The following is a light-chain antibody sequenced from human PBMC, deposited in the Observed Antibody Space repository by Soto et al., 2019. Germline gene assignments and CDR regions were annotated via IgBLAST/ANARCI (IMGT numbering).Light chain of an antibody. CDR2: DVS. J-gene: IGLJ1*01. Sequence: QSVLTQPASVSGSPGQSITISCTGTSSDVGGYNFVTWYQQHPGEAPKLMIHDVSGRASGVPNRFSGSKSGTTASLTISGLQAEDEADYYCCSYASGTSYVFGTGTKLTV. CDR1: SSDVGGYNF. CDR3: CSYASGTSYV. V-gene: IGLV2-14*03.